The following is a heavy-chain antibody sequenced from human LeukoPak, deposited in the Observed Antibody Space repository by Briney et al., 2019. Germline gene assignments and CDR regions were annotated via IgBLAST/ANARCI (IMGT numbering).Heavy chain of an antibody. CDR2: ISYDGSNK. D-gene: IGHD4-17*01. V-gene: IGHV3-30*07. J-gene: IGHJ4*02. CDR3: ARGYYGDYVDPGDY. Sequence: PGRPRRLSCADSGFTFRNYAMHWVRQAPGKGLEWVAVISYDGSNKYYADSVKGRFTISRDNAKNSLYLQMNSLRAEDTAVYYCARGYYGDYVDPGDYWGQGTLVTVSS. CDR1: GFTFRNYA.